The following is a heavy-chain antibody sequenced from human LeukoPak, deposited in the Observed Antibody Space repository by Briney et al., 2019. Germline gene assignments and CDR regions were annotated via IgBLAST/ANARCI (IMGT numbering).Heavy chain of an antibody. CDR3: TRGGGYVPLDY. CDR1: GFTFGDYA. D-gene: IGHD5-12*01. J-gene: IGHJ4*02. Sequence: GRSLRLSCTASGFTFGDYAMSWFRQAPGKGLEWVGFIRSKAYGGTTEYAASVKGRFTISRDDSKSIAYPQMDSLKTEDTAVYYCTRGGGYVPLDYWGQGTLVTVSS. CDR2: IRSKAYGGTT. V-gene: IGHV3-49*03.